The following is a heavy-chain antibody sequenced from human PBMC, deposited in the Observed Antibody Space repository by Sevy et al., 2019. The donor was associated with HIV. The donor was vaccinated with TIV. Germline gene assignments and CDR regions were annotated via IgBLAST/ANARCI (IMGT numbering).Heavy chain of an antibody. CDR2: MNPNSGNT. Sequence: ASVKVSCKASGYTFTSYDINWVRQATGQGLEWMGWMNPNSGNTGYAQKFQGRVTMTRNTSISTAYMELSSLRSEDTAVYYGARGDADSKRVYYYYYGMDVWGQGTTVTVSS. CDR3: ARGDADSKRVYYYYYGMDV. V-gene: IGHV1-8*01. CDR1: GYTFTSYD. D-gene: IGHD2-21*01. J-gene: IGHJ6*02.